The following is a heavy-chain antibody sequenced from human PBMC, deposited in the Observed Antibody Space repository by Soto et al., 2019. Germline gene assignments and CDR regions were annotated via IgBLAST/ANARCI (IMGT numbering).Heavy chain of an antibody. CDR3: AKDSPLTYYDYIWGSYRYPIGYFQH. V-gene: IGHV3-23*01. CDR1: GFTFSSYA. D-gene: IGHD3-16*02. Sequence: GGSLRLSCAASGFTFSSYAMSWVRQAPGKGLEWVSAISGSGGSTYYADSVKGRFTISRDNSKNTLYLQMNSLRAEDTAVYYCAKDSPLTYYDYIWGSYRYPIGYFQHWGQGTLVTVSS. CDR2: ISGSGGST. J-gene: IGHJ1*01.